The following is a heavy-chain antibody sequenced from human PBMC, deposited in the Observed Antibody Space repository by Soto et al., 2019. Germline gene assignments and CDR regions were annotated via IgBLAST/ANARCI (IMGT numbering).Heavy chain of an antibody. J-gene: IGHJ5*02. Sequence: ASETLSLTCTVSGDSVTSGNYYWSWIRQPPGKGLEWIGYIYYSGNTNYSPSLKSRVTISLDTSNNQFSLKLSSVTDADTAVYYCARGAATVTPGWFDPWGQGTLVTVSS. CDR1: GDSVTSGNYY. V-gene: IGHV4-61*01. D-gene: IGHD4-17*01. CDR2: IYYSGNT. CDR3: ARGAATVTPGWFDP.